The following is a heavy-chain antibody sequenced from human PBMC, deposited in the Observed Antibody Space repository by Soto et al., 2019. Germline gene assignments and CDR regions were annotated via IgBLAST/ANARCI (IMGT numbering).Heavy chain of an antibody. CDR1: GFTFSSYA. Sequence: GGSLRLSCASSGFTFSSYAMHWVRQAPGKGLEWVAVISYDGSNKYYADSVKGRFTISRDNSKNTLYLQMNSLRAEDAALYHCAKGLLTGSKLYYALDAWGQGTTVTV. V-gene: IGHV3-30-3*01. CDR3: AKGLLTGSKLYYALDA. J-gene: IGHJ6*02. D-gene: IGHD3-9*01. CDR2: ISYDGSNK.